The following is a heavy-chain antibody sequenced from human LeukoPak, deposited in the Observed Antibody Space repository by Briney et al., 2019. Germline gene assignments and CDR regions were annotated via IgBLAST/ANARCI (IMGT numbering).Heavy chain of an antibody. CDR1: GFTFSSYD. J-gene: IGHJ5*02. D-gene: IGHD5-12*01. Sequence: GGSLRLSCAASGFTFSSYDMHWVRQATGKGLEWVSAIGTAGDTYYPGSVKGRFTISRENAKNSLYLQMNSLRAGDTAVYYCARRLRPGNWFDPWGQGTLVTVSS. CDR3: ARRLRPGNWFDP. CDR2: IGTAGDT. V-gene: IGHV3-13*01.